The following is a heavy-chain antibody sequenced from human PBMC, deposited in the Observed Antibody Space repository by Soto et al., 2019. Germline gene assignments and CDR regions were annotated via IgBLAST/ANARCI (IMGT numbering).Heavy chain of an antibody. D-gene: IGHD3-9*01. Sequence: ASVKVSCKASGYTFIDYYMHWVRQAPGQGFEWLGRISPKSGATNYAQKFQGRVTMTWDTSLNTAYMELSSLISEDTAVHYCARPPGYISDWYYFDLWGQGTLVTVSS. V-gene: IGHV1-2*02. CDR3: ARPPGYISDWYYFDL. J-gene: IGHJ4*02. CDR1: GYTFIDYY. CDR2: ISPKSGAT.